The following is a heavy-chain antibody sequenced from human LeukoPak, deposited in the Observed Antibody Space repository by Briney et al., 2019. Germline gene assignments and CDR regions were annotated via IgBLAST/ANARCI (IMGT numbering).Heavy chain of an antibody. J-gene: IGHJ4*02. V-gene: IGHV3-23*01. Sequence: GGSLRLSCAASGFTFNSYAMSWVRQAPGKGLEWVSGISNSGGSTYYADSVKGRFTISRDNSKNTLFLQMNTLRAEDTAVYYCAKEEDVGGTTFDYWGQGTLVTVSS. CDR2: ISNSGGST. CDR1: GFTFNSYA. CDR3: AKEEDVGGTTFDY. D-gene: IGHD2-2*01.